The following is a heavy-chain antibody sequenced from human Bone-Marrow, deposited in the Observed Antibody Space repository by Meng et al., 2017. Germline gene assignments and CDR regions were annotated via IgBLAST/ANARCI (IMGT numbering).Heavy chain of an antibody. D-gene: IGHD3-9*01. Sequence: SETLSLTCAVYGGSFSGYYWSWIRQPPGKGLEWIGEINHSGSTNYNPSLKSRVTISVDTSKNQFSLKLSSVTAADTAVYYCARERGILTGYPYYYYYYGLDVWVQGTKVTVSS. CDR3: ARERGILTGYPYYYYYYGLDV. J-gene: IGHJ6*02. CDR1: GGSFSGYY. V-gene: IGHV4-34*01. CDR2: INHSGST.